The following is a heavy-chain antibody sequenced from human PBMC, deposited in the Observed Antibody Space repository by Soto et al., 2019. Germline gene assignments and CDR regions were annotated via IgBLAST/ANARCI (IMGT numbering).Heavy chain of an antibody. Sequence: QVQLQESGPGLVKPSQTLSLTCTVSGGSISSGGYYWSWIRQHPGKGLEWIGYIYYSGSTYYNPSLKSRVTISVDTSKNQFALKLSSVTAADTAVYYCARYVLMGYVSPTAFDIWGQGTMVTVSS. CDR1: GGSISSGGYY. CDR2: IYYSGST. V-gene: IGHV4-31*03. J-gene: IGHJ3*02. CDR3: ARYVLMGYVSPTAFDI. D-gene: IGHD2-8*01.